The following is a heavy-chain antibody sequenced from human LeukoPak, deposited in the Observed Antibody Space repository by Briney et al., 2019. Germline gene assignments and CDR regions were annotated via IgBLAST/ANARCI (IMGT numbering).Heavy chain of an antibody. Sequence: GGSLRLSCAASGFTFSSFAMSWVRQAPGKGLDWVSTISGSGGNTYYADSVKGRFTISRDNSKNTLYLQMNSLRAEDTAVYYCAKAAVAGPGDYFDYWGQGTLVTVSS. D-gene: IGHD6-19*01. CDR3: AKAAVAGPGDYFDY. CDR1: GFTFSSFA. V-gene: IGHV3-23*01. J-gene: IGHJ4*02. CDR2: ISGSGGNT.